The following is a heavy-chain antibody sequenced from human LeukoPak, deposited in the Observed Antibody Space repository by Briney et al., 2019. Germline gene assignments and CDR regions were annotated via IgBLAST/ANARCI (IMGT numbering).Heavy chain of an antibody. Sequence: PSETLSLTCNVSGDSISSYYWSWLRQPDGKALEWIGRIYTSGYTNYNPSLESRVTMSIDTSKSQFSLKLRSVTAADTAVYYCARVHIVTGNYFDSWGLGALVTVSS. CDR2: IYTSGYT. CDR3: ARVHIVTGNYFDS. D-gene: IGHD2-21*01. CDR1: GDSISSYY. V-gene: IGHV4-4*07. J-gene: IGHJ4*02.